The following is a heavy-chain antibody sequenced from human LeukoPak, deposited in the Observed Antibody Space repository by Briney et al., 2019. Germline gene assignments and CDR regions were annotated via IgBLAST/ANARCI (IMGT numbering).Heavy chain of an antibody. D-gene: IGHD5-18*01. CDR3: AKDRFDEYTHGAIDY. CDR2: ISYDGSYK. V-gene: IGHV3-30*18. Sequence: GGSLRLSCAASGFTFSGYGMHWVRQAPGKGLEWVAVISYDGSYKYYPDSVKGRFTISRDNSKNTLYLQMNSLRAEDTAVYYCAKDRFDEYTHGAIDYWGQGTLVTVSS. CDR1: GFTFSGYG. J-gene: IGHJ4*02.